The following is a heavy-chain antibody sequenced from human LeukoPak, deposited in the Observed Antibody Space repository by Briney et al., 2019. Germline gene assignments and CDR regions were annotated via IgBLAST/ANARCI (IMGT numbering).Heavy chain of an antibody. CDR2: IIPIFGTA. CDR1: GGTFSSYA. J-gene: IGHJ4*02. CDR3: ASEEMATNRFDY. Sequence: SVKVSCKASGGTFSSYAISWVRPAPGQGLEWMGGIIPIFGTANYAQKFQGRVTITADESTSTAYMELSSLRSEDTAVYYCASEEMATNRFDYWGQGTLVTVSS. D-gene: IGHD5-24*01. V-gene: IGHV1-69*13.